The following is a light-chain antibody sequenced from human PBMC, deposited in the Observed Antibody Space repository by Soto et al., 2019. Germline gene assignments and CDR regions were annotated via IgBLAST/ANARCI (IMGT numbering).Light chain of an antibody. CDR1: HIITSD. Sequence: EIVMTQSPGTLSVSPGERVTLSCRASHIITSDLAWYQHKPGQTPRLLIHGASNGATGIPVRFSGAGSGTEFTLTISSLQSEDFGVYYCQQYNKWPQTFGQGTRLEI. CDR2: GAS. V-gene: IGKV3-15*01. J-gene: IGKJ5*01. CDR3: QQYNKWPQT.